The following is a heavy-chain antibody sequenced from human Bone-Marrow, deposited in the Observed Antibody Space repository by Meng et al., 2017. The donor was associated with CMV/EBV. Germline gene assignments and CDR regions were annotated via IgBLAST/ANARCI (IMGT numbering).Heavy chain of an antibody. CDR2: IYYSGST. CDR3: ARDLTVGIQLWLGYGMDV. J-gene: IGHJ6*02. V-gene: IGHV4-39*07. CDR1: GGSISSSSYY. Sequence: SETLSLTCTVSGGSISSSSYYWGWIRQPPGKGLEWIGSIYYSGSTYYNPSLKSRVTISVDTSKNQFSLKLSSVTAADTAVYYCARDLTVGIQLWLGYGMDVWGQRTTVTVSS. D-gene: IGHD5-18*01.